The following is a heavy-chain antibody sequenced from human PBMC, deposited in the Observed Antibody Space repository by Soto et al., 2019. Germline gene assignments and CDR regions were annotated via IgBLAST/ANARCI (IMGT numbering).Heavy chain of an antibody. Sequence: QVQLVQSGAEVKKPGASVKVSCRTSGYTFTNYSMYWVRQAPGQGLEWMGILNPRDDTTAYAQKFQGRVSMTRDTSTSTVYMELNSLRSDDTALYYCARGMAVTTTTVGNYYYMDVWGKGTTVTVSS. CDR3: ARGMAVTTTTVGNYYYMDV. CDR1: GYTFTNYS. V-gene: IGHV1-46*01. J-gene: IGHJ6*03. CDR2: LNPRDDTT. D-gene: IGHD6-19*01.